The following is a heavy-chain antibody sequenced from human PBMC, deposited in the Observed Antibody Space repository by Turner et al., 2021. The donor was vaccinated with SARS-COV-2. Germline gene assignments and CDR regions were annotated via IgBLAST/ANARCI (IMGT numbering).Heavy chain of an antibody. V-gene: IGHV3-33*01. D-gene: IGHD2-21*01. CDR1: GFTFSGNG. CDR3: ARASLMPGEVIGTDFFDS. CDR2: IWNDGSKK. J-gene: IGHJ4*02. Sequence: QVQMLESGGGVVQPGMSLSLPCFASGFTFSGNGMHWVCQAPGRGLEWVAVIWNDGSKKNYVESVKGRFTISRDNSINTLYLQMNSLRVEDTAVYDCARASLMPGEVIGTDFFDSWGQGTLVTVSS.